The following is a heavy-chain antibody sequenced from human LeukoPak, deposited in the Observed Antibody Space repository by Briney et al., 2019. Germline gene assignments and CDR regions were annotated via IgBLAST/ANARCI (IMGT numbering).Heavy chain of an antibody. J-gene: IGHJ4*02. Sequence: GGSLRLSCAASGFTFSSYAMSWVRQAPGKGLEWVSAISGSGGSTYYADSVKGRFTISRGNSKNTLYLQMNSLRAEDTAVYYCARNTYSSGWYVLFYWGQGTLVTVSS. CDR2: ISGSGGST. CDR3: ARNTYSSGWYVLFY. CDR1: GFTFSSYA. D-gene: IGHD6-19*01. V-gene: IGHV3-23*01.